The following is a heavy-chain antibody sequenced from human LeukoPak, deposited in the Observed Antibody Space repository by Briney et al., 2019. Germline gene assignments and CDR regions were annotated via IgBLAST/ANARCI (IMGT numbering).Heavy chain of an antibody. CDR1: GYTFTSNY. CDR3: ARDARPHWFDP. Sequence: ASVKVSCKASGYTFTSNYIHWVRQAPGQGLEWMGMIYPRDGSTSYAQKFQGRVTVTRDTSTSTVHMELSGLRSEDTAVYYCARDARPHWFDPWGQGTLVTVSS. J-gene: IGHJ5*02. D-gene: IGHD6-6*01. V-gene: IGHV1-46*01. CDR2: IYPRDGST.